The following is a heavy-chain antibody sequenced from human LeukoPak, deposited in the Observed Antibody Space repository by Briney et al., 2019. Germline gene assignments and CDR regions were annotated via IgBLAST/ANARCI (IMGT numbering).Heavy chain of an antibody. CDR3: ARFPSTTVVTPAFAFDI. CDR1: GGSISSYY. J-gene: IGHJ3*02. Sequence: PSETLSLTCTVSGGSISSYYWSWIRQPPGKGLEWIGYIYYSGSTNYNPSLKSRVTISVDTSKNQFSLKLSSVTAADTAVYYCARFPSTTVVTPAFAFDIWGQGTKVTVSS. CDR2: IYYSGST. V-gene: IGHV4-59*08. D-gene: IGHD4-23*01.